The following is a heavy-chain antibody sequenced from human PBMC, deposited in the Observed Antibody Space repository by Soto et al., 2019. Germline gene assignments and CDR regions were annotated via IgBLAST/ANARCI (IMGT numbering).Heavy chain of an antibody. D-gene: IGHD3-3*01. CDR3: ARDSNFWSGYYTGILNYYYMDV. V-gene: IGHV1-46*03. CDR1: GYTFTSYY. CDR2: INPSGGST. J-gene: IGHJ6*03. Sequence: ASVKVSCTASGYTFTSYYMHWVRQAPGQGLEWMGIINPSGGSTSYAQKFQGRVTMTRDTSTSTVYMELSSLRSEDTAVYYCARDSNFWSGYYTGILNYYYMDVWGKGTTVTVS.